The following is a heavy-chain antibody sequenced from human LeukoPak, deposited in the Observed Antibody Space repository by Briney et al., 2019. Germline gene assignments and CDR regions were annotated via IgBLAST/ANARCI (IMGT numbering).Heavy chain of an antibody. Sequence: GGSLRLSCAASGFTVSSSYMSWVRQAPGRGLEWVSVIYSGGSTYYADSVKGRFTISRDNSKNTLYLQMNSPRAEDTAVYYCASQRGYSYGYYYYYMDVWGKGTTVTVSS. J-gene: IGHJ6*03. CDR1: GFTVSSSY. V-gene: IGHV3-53*01. D-gene: IGHD5-18*01. CDR3: ASQRGYSYGYYYYYMDV. CDR2: IYSGGST.